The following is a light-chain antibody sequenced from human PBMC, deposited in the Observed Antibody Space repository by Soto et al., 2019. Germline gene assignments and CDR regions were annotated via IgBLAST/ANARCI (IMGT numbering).Light chain of an antibody. J-gene: IGLJ1*01. CDR3: CSYAGSSTFV. V-gene: IGLV2-11*01. Sequence: QSALTQPRSVSGSPGQSDTMSCTGTTRDVGGHNYVSWYQQHPGKVPKLIIYDVTKRPSGVPDRFSGSKSGNTASLTISGLQAEDEADYYCCSYAGSSTFVFGTGTKLTVL. CDR1: TRDVGGHNY. CDR2: DVT.